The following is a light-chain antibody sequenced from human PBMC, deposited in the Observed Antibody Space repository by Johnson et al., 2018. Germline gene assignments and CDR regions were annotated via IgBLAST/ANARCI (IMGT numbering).Light chain of an antibody. CDR3: GTWDSSLSAGNV. CDR2: ENN. Sequence: QSVLTQPPSVSAAPGQKVTISCSGSSSNIGNNYVSWYQQLPGTAPKLLIYENNKRPSGIPDRFSGSKSGTSATLGITGRQTGDEADYYCGTWDSSLSAGNVFGTGTKGTFL. J-gene: IGLJ1*01. CDR1: SSNIGNNY. V-gene: IGLV1-51*02.